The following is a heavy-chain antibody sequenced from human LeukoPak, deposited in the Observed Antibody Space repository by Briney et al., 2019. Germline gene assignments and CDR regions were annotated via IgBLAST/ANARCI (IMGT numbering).Heavy chain of an antibody. CDR2: IYYSGST. CDR1: GGSISSYY. J-gene: IGHJ6*02. D-gene: IGHD2-15*01. CDR3: ARDPGYCSGGSCYNGYGMDV. V-gene: IGHV4-59*12. Sequence: PSETLSLTCTVSGGSISSYYWSWIRQPPGKGLEWIGYIYYSGSTNYNPSLKSRVTISVDTSKNQFSLKLSSVTAADTAVYYCARDPGYCSGGSCYNGYGMDVWGQGTTVTVSS.